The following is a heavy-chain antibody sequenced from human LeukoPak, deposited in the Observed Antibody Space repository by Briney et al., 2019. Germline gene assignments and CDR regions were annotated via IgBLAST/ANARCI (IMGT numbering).Heavy chain of an antibody. CDR3: ATSQGSWPDYFDY. V-gene: IGHV3-48*03. D-gene: IGHD6-13*01. CDR2: ISTSGNSI. J-gene: IGHJ4*02. Sequence: GGSLRLSYAGSGFTFSSYEMNWVRQAPGKGLEWVPYISTSGNSIYYADSVKGRFTISRDNAKNSLFLQMNSLRAEDTAVYYCATSQGSWPDYFDYWGQGTLVTVSS. CDR1: GFTFSSYE.